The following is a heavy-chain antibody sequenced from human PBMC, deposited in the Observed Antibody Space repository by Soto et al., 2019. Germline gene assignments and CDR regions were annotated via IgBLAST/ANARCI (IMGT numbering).Heavy chain of an antibody. CDR2: ISYDGSNK. CDR1: GFTFRNYA. V-gene: IGHV3-30-3*01. D-gene: IGHD2-15*01. CDR3: ARGDREDIAVVVGVRPGEYGVDV. J-gene: IGHJ6*02. Sequence: QVQLVESGGGVVQPGRSLRLSCAASGFTFRNYAMHWVRQAPGKGLECVAVISYDGSNKFYRDYVKGRFTISRDNSKNTLYLQINSLRYEDTAVHYCARGDREDIAVVVGVRPGEYGVDVWGQGTTVTVPS.